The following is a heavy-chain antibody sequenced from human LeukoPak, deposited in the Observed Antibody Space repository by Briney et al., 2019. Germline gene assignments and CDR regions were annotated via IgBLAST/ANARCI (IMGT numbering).Heavy chain of an antibody. D-gene: IGHD5-24*01. CDR2: IYYSGGT. V-gene: IGHV4-59*01. Sequence: SETLSLTCTVSGGSMSSYYWSWSRQPPGKGLEWIGYIYYSGGTSYNPSLKSRVTISVDTSKNQFSLKLSSVTAADTAVYYCARPRDGYRRVYGAFDIWGQGTMVTVSS. J-gene: IGHJ3*02. CDR1: GGSMSSYY. CDR3: ARPRDGYRRVYGAFDI.